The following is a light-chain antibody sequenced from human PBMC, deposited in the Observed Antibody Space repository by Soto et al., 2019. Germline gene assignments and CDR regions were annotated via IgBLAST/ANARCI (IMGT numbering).Light chain of an antibody. V-gene: IGLV2-14*03. CDR1: STDVGGYNY. Sequence: QSALTQPASVSGSPGQSITISCTGTSTDVGGYNYVSWYQHHPGTAPKLIISDVSDRPSGVSNRFSGSKSGNTASLTISGLQAEDEADYYCNSYTSGSTIVLFGGGTKLTVL. CDR2: DVS. CDR3: NSYTSGSTIVL. J-gene: IGLJ2*01.